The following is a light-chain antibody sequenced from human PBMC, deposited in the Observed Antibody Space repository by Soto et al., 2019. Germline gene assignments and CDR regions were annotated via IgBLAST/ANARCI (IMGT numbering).Light chain of an antibody. CDR1: SNDVGTYNY. V-gene: IGLV2-11*01. J-gene: IGLJ3*02. CDR2: DVT. Sequence: QSVLTQPRSVSGSPGQSVTIAFTGSSNDVGTYNYVSWYQQHPGKAPKLMIYDVTERPSGVPDRFSGSKSGNTASLTISGLRTEDEADYYCCSYAGQNTWVFGGGTQLTVL. CDR3: CSYAGQNTWV.